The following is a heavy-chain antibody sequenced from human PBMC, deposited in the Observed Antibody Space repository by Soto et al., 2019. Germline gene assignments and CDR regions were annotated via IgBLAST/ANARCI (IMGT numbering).Heavy chain of an antibody. D-gene: IGHD5-18*01. CDR2: IRSKAYGGTT. CDR3: TSFDTANYYYYMDV. CDR1: GFTFGDYA. V-gene: IGHV3-49*03. J-gene: IGHJ6*03. Sequence: HPGGSLRLSCTASGFTFGDYAMSWFRQAPGKGLEWVGFIRSKAYGGTTEYAASVKGRFTISRDDSKSIAYLQMNSLKTEDTAVYYCTSFDTANYYYYMDVWGKGTTVTVSS.